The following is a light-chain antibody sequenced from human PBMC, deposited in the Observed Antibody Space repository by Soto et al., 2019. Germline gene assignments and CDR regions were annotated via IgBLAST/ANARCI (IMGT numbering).Light chain of an antibody. CDR3: SSFTSDNTLV. V-gene: IGLV2-14*01. Sequence: QSALTQPASVSGSPGQSITISCAGSRSDVGSYNFVSWYQKYSGKAPKLILYEVDNRPSGVSNRFSGSKSSNTASLIISGLQPEDEADYYCSSFTSDNTLVFGPGTKLTVL. J-gene: IGLJ1*01. CDR1: RSDVGSYNF. CDR2: EVD.